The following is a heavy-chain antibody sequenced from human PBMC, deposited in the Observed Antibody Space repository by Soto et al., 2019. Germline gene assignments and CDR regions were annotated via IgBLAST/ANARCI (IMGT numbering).Heavy chain of an antibody. CDR3: ARDGSITIFGVVIRLDGMDV. CDR1: GYTFTSYG. J-gene: IGHJ6*02. Sequence: ASVKVSCKASGYTFTSYGISWVRQAPGQGLEWMGWISAYNGNTNYAQKLQGRVTMTTDTSTSTAYMELRSLRSDDTAVCYCARDGSITIFGVVIRLDGMDVWGQGTTVTVSS. CDR2: ISAYNGNT. D-gene: IGHD3-3*01. V-gene: IGHV1-18*04.